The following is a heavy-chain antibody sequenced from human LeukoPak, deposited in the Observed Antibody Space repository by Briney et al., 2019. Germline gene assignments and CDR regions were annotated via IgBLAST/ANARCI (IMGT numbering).Heavy chain of an antibody. V-gene: IGHV4-34*01. D-gene: IGHD5-12*01. J-gene: IGHJ4*02. CDR1: GGSFSGYY. Sequence: SETLSLTCAVYGGSFSGYYWSWVRQPPGKGLEWIGEITHSGSTNYNPSLKSRVTISVDTSKIQFSLNLLSVTAADTAVYYCSRSLFSYSGFFDYWGQGTLVTVSS. CDR2: ITHSGST. CDR3: SRSLFSYSGFFDY.